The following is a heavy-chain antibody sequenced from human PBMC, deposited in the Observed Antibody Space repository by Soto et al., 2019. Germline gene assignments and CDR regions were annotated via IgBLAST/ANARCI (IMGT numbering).Heavy chain of an antibody. Sequence: QLLESGPGLVKPSETLSLSCTVSGDSMTISDFLWGWVRQPPGKGLEWIGGIYYSGLANYNPSLRSRATMSVDTSRNQFFLNVTSVTAADTAVYSCARHVYAHWAFDIWGQWKLVTVS. J-gene: IGHJ3*02. CDR1: GDSMTISDFL. CDR2: IYYSGLA. D-gene: IGHD2-2*01. CDR3: ARHVYAHWAFDI. V-gene: IGHV4-39*01.